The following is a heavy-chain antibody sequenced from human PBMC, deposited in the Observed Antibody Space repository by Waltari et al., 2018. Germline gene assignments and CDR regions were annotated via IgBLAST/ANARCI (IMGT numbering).Heavy chain of an antibody. V-gene: IGHV3-7*01. CDR2: IKQDGREK. CDR1: GFTFSSYW. Sequence: EVQLVESGGGLVQPGGSLRLSCAASGFTFSSYWMSWVHQAPGKGLEWVANIKQDGREKYYVDSVKGRFTISRDNAKNSLYLQMNSLRAEDTAVYYCARAWLGEVFDYWGQGTLVTVSS. D-gene: IGHD2-21*01. CDR3: ARAWLGEVFDY. J-gene: IGHJ4*02.